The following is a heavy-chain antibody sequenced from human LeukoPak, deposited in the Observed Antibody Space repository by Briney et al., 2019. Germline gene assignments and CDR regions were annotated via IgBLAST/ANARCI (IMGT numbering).Heavy chain of an antibody. J-gene: IGHJ3*02. V-gene: IGHV1-18*04. CDR2: ISAYNGNT. CDR3: ARAGPYSSVNHI. D-gene: IGHD6-19*01. CDR1: GYTFTGYY. Sequence: ASVKVSCKASGYTFTGYYMHWVRQAPGQGLEWMGWISAYNGNTNYAQNLQGRVTMTTDTSTSTAYMELRSLRSDDTAVYYCARAGPYSSVNHIWGQGTMVTVSS.